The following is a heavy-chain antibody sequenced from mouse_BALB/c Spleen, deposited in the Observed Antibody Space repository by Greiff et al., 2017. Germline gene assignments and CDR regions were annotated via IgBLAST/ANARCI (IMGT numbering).Heavy chain of an antibody. CDR1: GFTFSSYG. Sequence: EVMLVESGGGLVQPGGSLKLSCAASGFTFSSYGMSWVRQTPDKRLELVATINSNGGSTYYPDSVKGRFTISRDNAKNTLYLQMSSLKSEDTAMYYCARTGTWYFDVWGAGTTVTVSS. J-gene: IGHJ1*01. D-gene: IGHD4-1*01. CDR3: ARTGTWYFDV. V-gene: IGHV5-6-3*01. CDR2: INSNGGST.